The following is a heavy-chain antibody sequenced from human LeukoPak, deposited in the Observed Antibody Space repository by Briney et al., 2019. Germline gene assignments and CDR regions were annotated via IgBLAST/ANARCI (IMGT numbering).Heavy chain of an antibody. Sequence: GGSLRLSCAASGFTFSIYAMSWVRQAPGKGLEWVSAVSDSGGSTYYADSVKGRFTISRDNSKNTLYLQMNSLRAEDTAVYYCAKVFRGTTVQVWGQGTLVTVSS. CDR3: AKVFRGTTVQV. V-gene: IGHV3-23*01. CDR2: VSDSGGST. D-gene: IGHD4-11*01. J-gene: IGHJ4*02. CDR1: GFTFSIYA.